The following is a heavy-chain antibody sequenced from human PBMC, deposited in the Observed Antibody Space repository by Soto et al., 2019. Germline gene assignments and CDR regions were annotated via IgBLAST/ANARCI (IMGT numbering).Heavy chain of an antibody. CDR2: IYYRGNT. CDR3: ARLEGLATISYYFDY. CDR1: GDYINSDNDY. J-gene: IGHJ4*02. D-gene: IGHD3-9*01. Sequence: QLQLQESGPGLVKPSETLSLTCSVSGDYINSDNDYWGWIRQPPGQGLEWIGSIYYRGNTYYNPSLKTRVTISLDTSKSQFSLKLNAVTAADSAVYFCARLEGLATISYYFDYWGQGTLVTVSS. V-gene: IGHV4-39*01.